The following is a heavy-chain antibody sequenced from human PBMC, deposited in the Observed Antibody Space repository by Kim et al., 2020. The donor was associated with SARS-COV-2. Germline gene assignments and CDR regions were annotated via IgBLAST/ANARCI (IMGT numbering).Heavy chain of an antibody. Sequence: GGSLRLSCAASGFTFSSYSMNWVRQAPGKGLEWVSYISSSSSTIYYADSVKGRFTISRDNAKNSLYLQMNSLRDEDTAVYYCARERYSGQDYYYGMDVWGQGTTVTVSS. J-gene: IGHJ6*02. V-gene: IGHV3-48*02. CDR1: GFTFSSYS. D-gene: IGHD5-12*01. CDR2: ISSSSSTI. CDR3: ARERYSGQDYYYGMDV.